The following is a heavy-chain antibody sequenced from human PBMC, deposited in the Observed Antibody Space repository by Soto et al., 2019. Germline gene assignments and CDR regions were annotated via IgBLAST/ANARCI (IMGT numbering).Heavy chain of an antibody. CDR3: GKTAGVEGQLLDS. D-gene: IGHD6-13*01. CDR2: ISGSGGST. CDR1: GFTLSKYA. V-gene: IGHV3-23*01. J-gene: IGHJ4*02. Sequence: EVQLLESGGGLVQPGGSLRLSCAASGFTLSKYAMSWVRQAPGKGLEWVSTISGSGGSTFYADSVKGRFTVSRDNSKITLYVLMISLRAEDTAIYYCGKTAGVEGQLLDSWGQGTLVTVSS.